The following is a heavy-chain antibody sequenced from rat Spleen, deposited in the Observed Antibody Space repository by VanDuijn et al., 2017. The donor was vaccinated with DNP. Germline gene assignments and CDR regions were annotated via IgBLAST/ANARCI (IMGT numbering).Heavy chain of an antibody. CDR3: ARGGFGIQGDY. V-gene: IGHV2S12*01. CDR2: ISSGGST. Sequence: QVHLKESGPGLVQPSQTLSLTCTVSGFSLTSYGVSWVRQPPGKGLEWIAAISSGGSTSYNSGLKSRLGISKDTSKSQVFLKVTSLQTEDTATYYCARGGFGIQGDYWGQGVVVTVSS. CDR1: GFSLTSYG. D-gene: IGHD4-2*01. J-gene: IGHJ2*01.